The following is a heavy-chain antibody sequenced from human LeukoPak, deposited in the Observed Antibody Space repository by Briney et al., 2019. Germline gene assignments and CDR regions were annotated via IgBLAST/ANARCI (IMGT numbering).Heavy chain of an antibody. Sequence: PGGSLRLSCAASGFTFSTYAMNWVRQAPGKGLEWVSGINGGGGSTYYADSVKGRFTISRDNSKNTLYLQMSSLRAEDTAVYYCAKDIFDDWGQGTLVTVSS. CDR3: AKDIFDD. CDR2: INGGGGST. J-gene: IGHJ4*02. CDR1: GFTFSTYA. V-gene: IGHV3-23*01.